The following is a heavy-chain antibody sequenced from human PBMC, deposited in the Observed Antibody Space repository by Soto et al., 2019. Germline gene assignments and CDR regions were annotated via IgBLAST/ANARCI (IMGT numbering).Heavy chain of an antibody. CDR3: ATEGSGYFDSSGYYSGYGMDV. V-gene: IGHV3-23*01. CDR2: IGGSGGST. D-gene: IGHD3-22*01. Sequence: SGGSLRLSCAASGFTFSSYAMSWVRQAPGKGLEWVSAIGGSGGSTYYADSVKGRFTISRDNSKNTLFLQMNSLRAEDTAVYYCATEGSGYFDSSGYYSGYGMDVWGQGTTVTVSS. CDR1: GFTFSSYA. J-gene: IGHJ6*02.